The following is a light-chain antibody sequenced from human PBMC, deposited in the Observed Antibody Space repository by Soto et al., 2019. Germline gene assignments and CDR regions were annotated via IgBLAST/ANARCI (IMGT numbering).Light chain of an antibody. CDR1: SSNIGRNY. J-gene: IGLJ1*01. Sequence: QSVLTQPPSASGTPGQRVTISCSGSSSNIGRNYVSWYQQLPGTAPKLISYGNSERPSGMPNRFSGSKSGNTASLTISGLQAEDEAVYFCGSYSGSTTLGYVFGTGTKVTVL. V-gene: IGLV1-47*02. CDR3: GSYSGSTTLGYV. CDR2: GNS.